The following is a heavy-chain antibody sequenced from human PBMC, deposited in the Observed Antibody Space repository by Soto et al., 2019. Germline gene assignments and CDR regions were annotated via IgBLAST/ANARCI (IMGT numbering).Heavy chain of an antibody. Sequence: ASVKVSCKVSGYTLTEFSMHWVRQAPGKGLEWMGGFDPEDAETIYAQKFQGRVTMTEDTSTDTAYMELSSLRSEDTAVYYCATTLGSSLQNDYYGMDVWGQGTTVTVSS. J-gene: IGHJ6*02. V-gene: IGHV1-24*01. CDR3: ATTLGSSLQNDYYGMDV. D-gene: IGHD6-6*01. CDR2: FDPEDAET. CDR1: GYTLTEFS.